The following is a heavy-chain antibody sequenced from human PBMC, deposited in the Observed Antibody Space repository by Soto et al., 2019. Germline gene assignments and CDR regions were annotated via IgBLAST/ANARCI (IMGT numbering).Heavy chain of an antibody. V-gene: IGHV2-5*02. CDR1: GFSLSTSAVG. J-gene: IGHJ4*02. CDR2: IDWDDDK. CDR3: ARSKHVSSRTLDY. D-gene: IGHD2-21*01. Sequence: QITLRESGPTLVKPTQTLTLTCTFSGFSLSTSAVGVGWIRQPPGKALEWLAIIDWDDDKHYSPSLKSRLVITQITSKNHVALTATNFDPLEIATYYLARSKHVSSRTLDYWGQGTLVTVSS.